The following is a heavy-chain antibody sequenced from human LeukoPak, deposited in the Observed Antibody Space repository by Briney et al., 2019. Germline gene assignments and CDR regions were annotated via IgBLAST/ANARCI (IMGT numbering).Heavy chain of an antibody. CDR1: GYTFTSHY. J-gene: IGHJ6*02. V-gene: IGHV1-46*01. CDR2: INPSAGTT. Sequence: ASVKVSCKASGYTFTSHYMHWVRQAPGQGFEWMGIINPSAGTTSHAQKFQGRLTMTRDTSTSTVYMELSSLKSEDTAVYYRARDVFFYYGMDVWGQGTTVTVSS. CDR3: ARDVFFYYGMDV.